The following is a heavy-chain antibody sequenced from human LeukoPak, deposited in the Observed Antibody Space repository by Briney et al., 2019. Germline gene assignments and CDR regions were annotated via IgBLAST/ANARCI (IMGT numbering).Heavy chain of an antibody. Sequence: ASETLSLTCAVSDYSISSGNWWSWVRQTPGKGLEWIGEIYHSGSTNYNPSLKSRVTISVDTSKNQFSLKLRSVTAADTAVYYCARHFGTWGQGTLVTVSS. J-gene: IGHJ4*02. CDR1: DYSISSGNW. CDR3: ARHFGT. D-gene: IGHD3/OR15-3a*01. V-gene: IGHV4-4*02. CDR2: IYHSGST.